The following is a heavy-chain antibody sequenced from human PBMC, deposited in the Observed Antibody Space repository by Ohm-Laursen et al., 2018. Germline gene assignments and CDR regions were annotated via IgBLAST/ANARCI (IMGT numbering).Heavy chain of an antibody. J-gene: IGHJ6*02. CDR2: IVVGSGNT. V-gene: IGHV1-58*02. CDR3: ARSRITIFGVVIMGYYYYGMDV. Sequence: SVKVSCKASGYTFTGYYMHWVRQARGQRLEWIGWIVVGSGNTNHAQKFQGRVTITADESTSTAYMELSSLRSEDTAVYYCARSRITIFGVVIMGYYYYGMDVWGQGTTVTVSS. CDR1: GYTFTGYY. D-gene: IGHD3-3*01.